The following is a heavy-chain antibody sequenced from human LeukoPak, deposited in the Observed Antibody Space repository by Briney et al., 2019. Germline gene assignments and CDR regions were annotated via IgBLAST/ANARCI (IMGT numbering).Heavy chain of an antibody. D-gene: IGHD3-16*01. Sequence: PGESLQISCKGSGYSFTSYWIGWVRPLPGKGLGWMGIIYPGDSDTRYSPSFQGQVTISADKSISTAYLQWSSLKASDTAMYYCARRAGELEIIDYWGQGTLVTVSS. J-gene: IGHJ4*02. CDR1: GYSFTSYW. CDR2: IYPGDSDT. V-gene: IGHV5-51*01. CDR3: ARRAGELEIIDY.